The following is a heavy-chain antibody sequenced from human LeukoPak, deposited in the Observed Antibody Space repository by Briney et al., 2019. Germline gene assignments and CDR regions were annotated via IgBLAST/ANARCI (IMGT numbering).Heavy chain of an antibody. CDR3: ARVRTTVTSKAFDI. V-gene: IGHV4-38-2*02. Sequence: SETLSLTCTVSGYSISSGYYWGWIRQPPGKGLEWIGSIYHSGSTYYNPSLKSRVTISVDTSKNQFSLKLSSVTAADTAVYYCARVRTTVTSKAFDIWGQGTMVTVSS. J-gene: IGHJ3*02. CDR2: IYHSGST. D-gene: IGHD4-17*01. CDR1: GYSISSGYY.